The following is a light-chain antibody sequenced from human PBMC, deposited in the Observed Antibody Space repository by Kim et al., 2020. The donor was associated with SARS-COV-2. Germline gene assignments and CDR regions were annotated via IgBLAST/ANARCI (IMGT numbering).Light chain of an antibody. Sequence: SVSPGKTASSTGSGDKLGDNFVCWYQQRPGQPLVVVISQDNRRPAGTPERFAGSNSGNTATLTISGTQAMDEADYYCQAWDSSTAVFGGGTQLTVL. J-gene: IGLJ2*01. CDR2: QDN. CDR1: KLGDNF. V-gene: IGLV3-1*01. CDR3: QAWDSSTAV.